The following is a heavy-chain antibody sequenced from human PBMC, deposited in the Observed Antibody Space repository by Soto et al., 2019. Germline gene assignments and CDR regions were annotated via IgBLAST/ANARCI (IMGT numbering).Heavy chain of an antibody. CDR1: GGTFSSYA. V-gene: IGHV1-69*06. J-gene: IGHJ6*02. Sequence: SVKVSCKASGGTFSSYAISWVRQAPGQGLEWMGGIIPTFGTANYAQKFQGRVTITADKSTSTAYMELSSLRSEDTAVYYCARGPGSQDYYYYGMDVWGQGTTVTVSS. CDR3: ARGPGSQDYYYYGMDV. D-gene: IGHD3-10*01. CDR2: IIPTFGTA.